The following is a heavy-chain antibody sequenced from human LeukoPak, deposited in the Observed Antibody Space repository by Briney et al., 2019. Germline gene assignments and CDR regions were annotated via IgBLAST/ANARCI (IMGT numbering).Heavy chain of an antibody. CDR1: AFTFSGYW. CDR3: ARGGTYYDPSVRPTDY. J-gene: IGHJ4*02. V-gene: IGHV3-7*01. D-gene: IGHD3-3*01. CDR2: IKQDGSEK. Sequence: PGGSLRLYCAASAFTFSGYWMSWVRQAPGKGLEWVANIKQDGSEKYYVDSVRGRFTISRDSAKNSLYLQMNSLRAEDTAVYYCARGGTYYDPSVRPTDYWGQGTLVTVSS.